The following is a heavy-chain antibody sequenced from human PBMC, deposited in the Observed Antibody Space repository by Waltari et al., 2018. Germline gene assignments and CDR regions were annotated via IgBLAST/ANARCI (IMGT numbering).Heavy chain of an antibody. D-gene: IGHD5-18*01. CDR2: IHWNDGST. J-gene: IGHJ4*02. V-gene: IGHV3-20*04. Sequence: EVHLVESGGGVVRPGGSLRLSCAASGFTFEDFGMSWVRQAPGKWLEWISGIHWNDGSTGYADSVKGRFTISRDNAKNSLYLQMNSLRAEDTALYYCTRGYTYGLGAYWGQGTLVTVSS. CDR1: GFTFEDFG. CDR3: TRGYTYGLGAY.